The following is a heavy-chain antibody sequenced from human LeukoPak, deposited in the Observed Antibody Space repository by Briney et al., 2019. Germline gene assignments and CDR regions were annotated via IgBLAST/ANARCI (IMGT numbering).Heavy chain of an antibody. Sequence: TGGSLRLSCAASGFTFDDYGMSWVRQAPGKGLEWVSAISGSGGSTYYADSVKGRFTISRDNSKNTLYLQMNSLRAEDTAVYYCAKVTGTTSVGVHFDYWGQGTLVTVSS. D-gene: IGHD1-7*01. CDR1: GFTFDDYG. CDR2: ISGSGGST. CDR3: AKVTGTTSVGVHFDY. V-gene: IGHV3-23*01. J-gene: IGHJ4*02.